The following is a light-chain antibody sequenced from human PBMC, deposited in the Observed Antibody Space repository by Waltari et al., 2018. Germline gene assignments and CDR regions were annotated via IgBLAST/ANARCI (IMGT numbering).Light chain of an antibody. CDR1: SSDVGGYNY. CDR2: DVN. Sequence: QSALTQPASVSGSPGQSITIPCTGTSSDVGGYNYGSWYQQHPGKAPKLMIYDVNNRPSGVSDRFSGSKSGNTASLTISGLQAEDEADYYCNSYTSSTTLVFGGGTKLTVL. CDR3: NSYTSSTTLV. V-gene: IGLV2-14*01. J-gene: IGLJ3*02.